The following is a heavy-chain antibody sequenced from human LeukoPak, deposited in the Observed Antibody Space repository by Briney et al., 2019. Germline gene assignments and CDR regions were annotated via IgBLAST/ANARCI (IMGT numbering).Heavy chain of an antibody. D-gene: IGHD2-8*01. CDR1: GDSVSSSSAA. Sequence: SQTLSLTCAISGDSVSSSSAAWNWIRQSPSRGLEWLGRTYYRSKWYNDYAVSVKSRITINPDTSKNQFSLQLNSVTPEDTAVYYCARERGIGYCTNGVCPTGVWFDPWGQGTLVTVSS. CDR3: ARERGIGYCTNGVCPTGVWFDP. V-gene: IGHV6-1*01. CDR2: TYYRSKWYN. J-gene: IGHJ5*02.